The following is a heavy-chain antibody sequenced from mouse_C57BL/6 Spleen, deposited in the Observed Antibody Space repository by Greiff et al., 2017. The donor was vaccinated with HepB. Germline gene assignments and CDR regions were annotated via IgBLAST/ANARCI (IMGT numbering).Heavy chain of an antibody. D-gene: IGHD1-1*01. Sequence: EVNVVESGGGLVKPGGSLKLSCAASGFTFSDYGMHWVRQAPEKGLEWVAYISSGSSTIYYADTVKGRFTISRDNAKNTLFLQMTSLRSEDTAMYYCACITTVVAGDYWGQGTTLTVSS. J-gene: IGHJ2*01. CDR3: ACITTVVAGDY. CDR1: GFTFSDYG. CDR2: ISSGSSTI. V-gene: IGHV5-17*01.